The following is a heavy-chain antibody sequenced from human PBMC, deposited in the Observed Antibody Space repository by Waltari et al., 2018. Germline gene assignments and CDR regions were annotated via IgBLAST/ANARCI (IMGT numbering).Heavy chain of an antibody. Sequence: VQPGWSLRLSCTASGFTFGDYAMSWFRQAPGKGLEWVGFIRSKAYGGTTEYAASVKGRFTISRDDSKSIAYLQMNSLKTEDTAVYYCTRDPNWNYEDWFDPWGQGTLVTVSS. CDR2: IRSKAYGGTT. CDR3: TRDPNWNYEDWFDP. D-gene: IGHD1-7*01. J-gene: IGHJ5*02. V-gene: IGHV3-49*03. CDR1: GFTFGDYA.